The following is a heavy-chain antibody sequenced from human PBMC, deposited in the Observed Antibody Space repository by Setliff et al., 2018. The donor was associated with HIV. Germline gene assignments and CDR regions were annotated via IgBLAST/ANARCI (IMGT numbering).Heavy chain of an antibody. CDR3: ARDRGIAALSYYYYYMDV. CDR2: IYTSGNT. Sequence: SETLSLTCTVSGDSISGNYWTWIRQPAGKGLEWIGRIYTSGNTNYNPSLKSRVTISVDTSKNQFSLKLSSVTAADTAVYYCARDRGIAALSYYYYYMDVWGKGTTVTSP. J-gene: IGHJ6*03. D-gene: IGHD6-25*01. V-gene: IGHV4-4*07. CDR1: GDSISGNY.